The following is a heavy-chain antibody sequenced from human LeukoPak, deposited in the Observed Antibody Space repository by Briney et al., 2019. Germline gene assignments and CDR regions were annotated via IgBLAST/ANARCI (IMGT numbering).Heavy chain of an antibody. CDR1: GFTFSSYS. CDR3: AKDYRRDGYNYYFDY. J-gene: IGHJ4*02. D-gene: IGHD5-24*01. Sequence: PGGSLRLSCAASGFTFSSYSMNWVRLAPGKGLEWVSYISSSSSTIYYADSVKGRSTISRDNSKNTLYLQMDSLRPEDTAVYYCAKDYRRDGYNYYFDYWGQGTLVTLSS. V-gene: IGHV3-48*01. CDR2: ISSSSSTI.